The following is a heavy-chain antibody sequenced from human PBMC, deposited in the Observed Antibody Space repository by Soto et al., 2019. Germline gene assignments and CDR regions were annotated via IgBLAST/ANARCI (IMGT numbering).Heavy chain of an antibody. J-gene: IGHJ5*02. CDR1: GASVSDGY. Sequence: QTQLQESGPGLVKPSETLSLNCTVSGASVSDGYWSWIRQPPGKGLEWIGFMYFGGSFNYNPSLTSRATISVDTSNNQYSLKLTSVTAADTAVYYCARSYYDSTGFAVGPWRQGTLVTVSS. CDR3: ARSYYDSTGFAVGP. D-gene: IGHD1-26*01. CDR2: MYFGGSF. V-gene: IGHV4-59*08.